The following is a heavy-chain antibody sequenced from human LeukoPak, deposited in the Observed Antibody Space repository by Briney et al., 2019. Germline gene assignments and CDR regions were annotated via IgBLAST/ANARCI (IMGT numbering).Heavy chain of an antibody. J-gene: IGHJ3*02. V-gene: IGHV5-51*01. CDR3: ARMIGVSGWAFGAFDI. D-gene: IGHD6-19*01. Sequence: GESLKISCKGSGYSFTNYWIGWVRQLPGEGLEWTGVMYRGDSDTRYSSSFQGQVTISADKSISTAYLQWSSLKASDTAMYYCARMIGVSGWAFGAFDIWGQGTMVTVSS. CDR2: MYRGDSDT. CDR1: GYSFTNYW.